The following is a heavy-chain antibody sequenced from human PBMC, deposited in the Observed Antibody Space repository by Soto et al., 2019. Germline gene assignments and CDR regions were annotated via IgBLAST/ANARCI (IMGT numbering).Heavy chain of an antibody. J-gene: IGHJ6*02. D-gene: IGHD1-26*01. V-gene: IGHV1-2*02. CDR3: ARITWGRDNYYGMDV. CDR1: GYIFTGYF. Sequence: ASVKVSCKASGYIFTGYFIQWLRQAPGQGLEWMGWINPNTSATNYAQKFQGRVTMTRDTSLGAAYMEPTSLRPDDTALYYCARITWGRDNYYGMDVWGQGTTVTVSS. CDR2: INPNTSAT.